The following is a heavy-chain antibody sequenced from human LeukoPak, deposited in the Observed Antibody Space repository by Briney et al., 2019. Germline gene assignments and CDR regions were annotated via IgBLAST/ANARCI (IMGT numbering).Heavy chain of an antibody. CDR1: GGSISSYY. CDR2: IYYSGST. V-gene: IGHV4-59*01. Sequence: SETLSLTCTVSGGSISSYYWSWIRQPPGKGLEWIGYIYYSGSTNYNPSLKSRVTISVDTSKNQFSLKLSPVTAADTAVYYCARLYSSSWYSYSGMDVWGQGTTVTVSS. CDR3: ARLYSSSWYSYSGMDV. J-gene: IGHJ6*02. D-gene: IGHD6-13*01.